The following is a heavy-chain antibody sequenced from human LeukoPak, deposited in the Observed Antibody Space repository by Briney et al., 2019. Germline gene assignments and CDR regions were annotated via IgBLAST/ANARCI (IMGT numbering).Heavy chain of an antibody. Sequence: GGSLRLSCAASGFTFDDYAMHWVRQAPWKGLEWVSGISWNSGSIGYADPVKGRFTISRDNAKNSLYLQMTSLRAEDTALYYCAKRIAAAGTGGWYFDLWGRGTLVTVSS. V-gene: IGHV3-9*01. CDR2: ISWNSGSI. CDR1: GFTFDDYA. D-gene: IGHD6-13*01. CDR3: AKRIAAAGTGGWYFDL. J-gene: IGHJ2*01.